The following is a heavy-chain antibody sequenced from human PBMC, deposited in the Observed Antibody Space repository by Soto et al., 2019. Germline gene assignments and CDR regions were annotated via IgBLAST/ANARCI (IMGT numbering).Heavy chain of an antibody. J-gene: IGHJ5*02. CDR1: GFTFSSYW. CDR2: IKQDGSEK. D-gene: IGHD5-12*01. Sequence: GGSLRLSCAASGFTFSSYWMSWVRQAPGEGLEWVANIKQDGSEKYYLDSVKGRFTISRDNAKNSLYLQMNSLRAEDTAVYYCATAGYSGYDFYPGFDPWGQGTLVTVSS. V-gene: IGHV3-7*01. CDR3: ATAGYSGYDFYPGFDP.